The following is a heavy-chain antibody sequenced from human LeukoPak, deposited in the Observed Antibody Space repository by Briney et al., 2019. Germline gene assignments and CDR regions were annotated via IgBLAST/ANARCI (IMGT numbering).Heavy chain of an antibody. D-gene: IGHD4-17*01. CDR2: IKQDGSEK. Sequence: GGSLRLSCAASGFTFSNYWMSWVRQAPGKGLEWVANIKQDGSEKYYVDSVKGRFTVSRDNAKNSLYLQMNSLRAEDTAVYYCARVGDYGDYVDFYFDYWGQGTLVTVSS. CDR3: ARVGDYGDYVDFYFDY. J-gene: IGHJ4*02. V-gene: IGHV3-7*01. CDR1: GFTFSNYW.